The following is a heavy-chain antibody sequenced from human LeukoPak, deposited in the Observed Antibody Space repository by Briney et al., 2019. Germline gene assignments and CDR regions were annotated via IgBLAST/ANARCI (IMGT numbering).Heavy chain of an antibody. Sequence: SETLSLTCTVSGGSISSGGYYWSWIRQPPGKGLEWIGYIYYSGSTYYNPSLKSRVTISVDTSKNQFSLKLSSVTAADTAVYYCARGPGYSSSWHDYYYYYGMDVWGQGTTVTVSS. CDR3: ARGPGYSSSWHDYYYYYGMDV. CDR2: IYYSGST. CDR1: GGSISSGGYY. J-gene: IGHJ6*02. D-gene: IGHD6-13*01. V-gene: IGHV4-30-4*01.